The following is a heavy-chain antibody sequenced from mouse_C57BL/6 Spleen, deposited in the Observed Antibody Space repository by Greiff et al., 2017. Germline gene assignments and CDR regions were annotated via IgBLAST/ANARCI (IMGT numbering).Heavy chain of an antibody. J-gene: IGHJ2*01. CDR2: INPGSGGP. CDR3: ARSTAQAPFDY. Sequence: QVQLQQSGAELVRPGTSVKVSCKASGYAFTNYLIEWVKQRPGQGLEWIGVINPGSGGPNYNEKFKGKETRTADKSSSNAYMQLSSLTSEDSAVYFCARSTAQAPFDYWGQGTTLTVSS. CDR1: GYAFTNYL. D-gene: IGHD3-2*02. V-gene: IGHV1-54*01.